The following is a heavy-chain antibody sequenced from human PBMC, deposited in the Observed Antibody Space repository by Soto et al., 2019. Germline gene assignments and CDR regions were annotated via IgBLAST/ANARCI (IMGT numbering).Heavy chain of an antibody. D-gene: IGHD1-26*01. V-gene: IGHV3-48*03. CDR2: ISSSGGAI. Sequence: GGSLRLSCSVTGFTFSSHEMNSVRQAPWKVLEWGSYISSSGGAIYYADSVKGRFTISRDNAKNSLYLQMNSLRAEETAVYYCARGGRYFSYWGQGTLVSDSS. CDR3: ARGGRYFSY. CDR1: GFTFSSHE. J-gene: IGHJ4*02.